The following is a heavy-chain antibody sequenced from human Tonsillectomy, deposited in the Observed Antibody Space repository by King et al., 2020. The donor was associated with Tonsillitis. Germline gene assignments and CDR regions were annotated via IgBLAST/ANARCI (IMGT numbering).Heavy chain of an antibody. CDR1: GFSFSDSY. CDR2: ISKSGSTI. CDR3: AKVGESYDTSGSLFDD. J-gene: IGHJ4*02. V-gene: IGHV3-11*01. D-gene: IGHD3-22*01. Sequence: VQLVESGGGLVEPGGSLRLYCAASGFSFSDSYMIWIRQPPGKGLEWVSYISKSGSTIFYADSVKGRFTISRDSAKKSLYLQMNSLRAEDTAVYFCAKVGESYDTSGSLFDDWGQGTLVSVSS.